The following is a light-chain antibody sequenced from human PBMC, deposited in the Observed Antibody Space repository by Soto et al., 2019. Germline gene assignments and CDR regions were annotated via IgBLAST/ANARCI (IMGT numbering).Light chain of an antibody. CDR3: QQYVTSSPRT. Sequence: EIVMTQSPATLSLSPGARATLSCRASQSVSSNLAWYQQKPGQAPSLLIYGASTRATGTPARFSGSGSGTEFTLTITRLEPEDFAVYYCQQYVTSSPRTFGQGTKVDI. CDR2: GAS. CDR1: QSVSSN. J-gene: IGKJ1*01. V-gene: IGKV3-15*01.